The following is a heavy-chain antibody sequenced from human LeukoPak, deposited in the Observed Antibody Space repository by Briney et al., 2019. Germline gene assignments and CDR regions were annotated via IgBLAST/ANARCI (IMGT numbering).Heavy chain of an antibody. D-gene: IGHD1-26*01. CDR1: GGTFSSYA. J-gene: IGHJ4*02. Sequence: SVKVSCKASGGTFSSYAISWVRQAPGQGHVWMGRIIPILGIANYAQKFQGRVTITADKSTSTAYMELSSLRSEDTAVYDCASSGGGATEGLYVDYWGQGTLVTVSS. V-gene: IGHV1-69*04. CDR2: IIPILGIA. CDR3: ASSGGGATEGLYVDY.